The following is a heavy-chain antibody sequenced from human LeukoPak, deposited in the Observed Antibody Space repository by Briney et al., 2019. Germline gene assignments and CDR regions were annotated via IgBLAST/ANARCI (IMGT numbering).Heavy chain of an antibody. CDR1: GFTASSNY. Sequence: GGSLRLSCAASGFTASSNYMSWVRHTPRKGVEWVSVNYSGGSTYYADSVKGRFTISRDNSKNTLYLQMNSLRAEDTAVYYCARVKDDAFDIWGQGTMVTVSS. CDR3: ARVKDDAFDI. J-gene: IGHJ3*02. V-gene: IGHV3-66*01. CDR2: NYSGGST.